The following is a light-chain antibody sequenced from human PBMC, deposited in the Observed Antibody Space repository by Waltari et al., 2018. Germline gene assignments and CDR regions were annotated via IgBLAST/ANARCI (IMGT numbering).Light chain of an antibody. Sequence: DIQMTQSPSTLSASVGDRVTITCRAIQSISSWVAWYQQKPGKAPKLLIYKASSLESGVPSRFSGSGSGTEFTLTISSLQPDDFATYYCQQYNSYSHTFGQGTKLEIK. J-gene: IGKJ2*01. CDR2: KAS. CDR3: QQYNSYSHT. V-gene: IGKV1-5*03. CDR1: QSISSW.